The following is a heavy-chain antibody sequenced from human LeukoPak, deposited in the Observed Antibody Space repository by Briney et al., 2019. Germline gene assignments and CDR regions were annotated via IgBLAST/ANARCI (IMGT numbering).Heavy chain of an antibody. D-gene: IGHD1-7*01. CDR1: GHTLSEIS. Sequence: ASAKVSCKVSGHTLSEISMHWVRQAPGKGLEWMGSFDPEDGETMYAENFQGRFTMTEDTSRDTAYMELSSLRSEDTAVYFCATDKGGPGTTFHDPFDNWGQGTMVTVSS. CDR2: FDPEDGET. V-gene: IGHV1-24*01. J-gene: IGHJ3*02. CDR3: ATDKGGPGTTFHDPFDN.